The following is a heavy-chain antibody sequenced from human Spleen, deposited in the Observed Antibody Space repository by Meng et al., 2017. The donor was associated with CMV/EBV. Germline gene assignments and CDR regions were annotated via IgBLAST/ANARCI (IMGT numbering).Heavy chain of an antibody. CDR3: ARGVVRDYDWFDP. D-gene: IGHD4-17*01. J-gene: IGHJ5*02. Sequence: ASVKVSCKASGYTFAGYYIHWVRQAPGQGLEWMGWINSNGGGTNYAQKFQGRVTMTRDTSIKTVYMELSRLRSDDTAVYYCARGVVRDYDWFDPWGQGTLVTVSS. CDR1: GYTFAGYY. CDR2: INSNGGGT. V-gene: IGHV1-2*02.